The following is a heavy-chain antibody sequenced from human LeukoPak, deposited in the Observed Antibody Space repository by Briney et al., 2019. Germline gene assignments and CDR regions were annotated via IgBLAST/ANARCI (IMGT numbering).Heavy chain of an antibody. V-gene: IGHV3-7*01. Sequence: FXAYWMTWVRQAPGTGLEWVANINPAGSETYYVDPVKGRFSISRDNAKNLVYLQMNSLRAEDTAVYHCARFGYVAAVDVWGQGXXV. D-gene: IGHD2-15*01. CDR1: FXAYW. CDR2: INPAGSET. J-gene: IGHJ4*02. CDR3: ARFGYVAAVDV.